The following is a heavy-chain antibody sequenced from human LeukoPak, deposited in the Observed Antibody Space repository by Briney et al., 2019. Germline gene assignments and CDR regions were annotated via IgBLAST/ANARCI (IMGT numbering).Heavy chain of an antibody. D-gene: IGHD5-12*01. CDR2: ISYDGSNK. CDR1: GFTFSSYW. J-gene: IGHJ4*02. V-gene: IGHV3-30*18. Sequence: GGSLRLSCAASGFTFSSYWMSWVRQAPGKGLEWVAVISYDGSNKYYADSVKGRFTISRDNSKNTLYLQMNSLRAEDTAVYYCAKGGGYSGYEWRGLDYWGQGTLVTVSS. CDR3: AKGGGYSGYEWRGLDY.